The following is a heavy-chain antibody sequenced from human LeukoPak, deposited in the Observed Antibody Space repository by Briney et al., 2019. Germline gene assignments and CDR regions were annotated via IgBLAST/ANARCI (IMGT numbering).Heavy chain of an antibody. CDR2: ISAYNGNT. D-gene: IGHD6-13*01. Sequence: ASVKVSCKASGYTFTSYGISWVRRAPGQGLEWMGWISAYNGNTNYAQKLQGRVTMTTDTSTSTAYMELRSLRSDDTAVYYCARIAAAGPRGVRNWFDPWGQGTLVTVSS. J-gene: IGHJ5*02. CDR3: ARIAAAGPRGVRNWFDP. V-gene: IGHV1-18*01. CDR1: GYTFTSYG.